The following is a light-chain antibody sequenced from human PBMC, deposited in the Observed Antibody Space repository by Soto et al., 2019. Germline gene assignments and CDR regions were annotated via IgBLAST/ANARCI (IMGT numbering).Light chain of an antibody. CDR1: QSIDVW. CDR3: LQYRTGWT. Sequence: DIQMTQSPPTLSASLGDRVTILCRASQSIDVWLAWYQQKPGKAPKLLIHQASSLQSGLPSRFSGSGSGTEFSLTISSLQPDDFATYYCLQYRTGWTFGQGTEVEVK. CDR2: QAS. V-gene: IGKV1-5*03. J-gene: IGKJ1*01.